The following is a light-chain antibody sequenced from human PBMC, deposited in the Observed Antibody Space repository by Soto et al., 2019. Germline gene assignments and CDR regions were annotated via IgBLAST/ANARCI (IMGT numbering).Light chain of an antibody. CDR2: GAS. V-gene: IGKV3-15*01. J-gene: IGKJ5*01. Sequence: EIVMTQSPATLSVSPGERATLCCRASQSVSSNLAWYQQKPGQAPRLLIYGASTRATGIPARFSGSGSGTEFTLPISSLQSEDFAVSYCQQYNNWPPITFGQGTRLEIK. CDR1: QSVSSN. CDR3: QQYNNWPPIT.